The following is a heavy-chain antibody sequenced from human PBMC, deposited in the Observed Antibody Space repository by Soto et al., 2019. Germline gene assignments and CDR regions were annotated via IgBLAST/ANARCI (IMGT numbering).Heavy chain of an antibody. CDR2: IYYSGST. J-gene: IGHJ5*02. CDR3: ARVDTTRSNWFDP. V-gene: IGHV4-31*03. CDR1: GGSISSGGYY. D-gene: IGHD1-26*01. Sequence: PSETLSLTCTVSGGSISSGGYYWSWIRQHPGKGLEWIGYIYYSGSTYYNPSLKSRVTISVDTSKNQFSLKLSSVTAADTAVYYCARVDTTRSNWFDPWGQGTLVTVSS.